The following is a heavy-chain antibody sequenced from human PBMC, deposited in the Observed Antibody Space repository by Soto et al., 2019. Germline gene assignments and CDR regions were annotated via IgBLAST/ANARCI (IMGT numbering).Heavy chain of an antibody. V-gene: IGHV3-23*01. Sequence: EVQLLESGGGLVQPGGSLRLSCAASGFTFSSYAMSWVRQAPGKGLEWVSAISGSGGSTYYADSVKGRFTISRDNSKNTLYLQMNSLRAEDTAVYYCAKSSSMIVVVIPRNFDYWGQGTLVTVSS. CDR3: AKSSSMIVVVIPRNFDY. CDR2: ISGSGGST. D-gene: IGHD3-22*01. J-gene: IGHJ4*02. CDR1: GFTFSSYA.